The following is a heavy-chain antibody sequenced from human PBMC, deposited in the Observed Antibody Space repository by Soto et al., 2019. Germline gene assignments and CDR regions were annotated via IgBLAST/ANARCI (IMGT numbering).Heavy chain of an antibody. CDR2: ISAYNGET. CDR3: AGDLEESGDVWTGVGLY. D-gene: IGHD3-3*01. V-gene: IGHV1-18*01. CDR1: GYNFHSYG. Sequence: QVQLVQSGAEVKKPGASVKVSCRASGYNFHSYGITWVRQAPGQGLEWLGWISAYNGETHSGQMLQGRVSLTIDISTSTAYMELRSLRSADTAVYFCAGDLEESGDVWTGVGLYWGQGTRVTVSS. J-gene: IGHJ4*02.